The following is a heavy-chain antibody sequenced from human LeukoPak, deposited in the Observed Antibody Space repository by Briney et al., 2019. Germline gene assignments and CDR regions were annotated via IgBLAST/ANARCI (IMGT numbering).Heavy chain of an antibody. CDR3: ARDYNSHLPYYFDY. CDR2: ISSSSSYI. CDR1: GFTFSSYE. J-gene: IGHJ4*02. D-gene: IGHD2/OR15-2a*01. V-gene: IGHV3-21*01. Sequence: PGGSLRLSCAASGFTFSSYEMNWVRQAPGKGLEWVSSISSSSSYIYYADSVKGRFTISRDNAKNSLYLQMNSLRAEDTAVYYCARDYNSHLPYYFDYWGQGTLVTVSS.